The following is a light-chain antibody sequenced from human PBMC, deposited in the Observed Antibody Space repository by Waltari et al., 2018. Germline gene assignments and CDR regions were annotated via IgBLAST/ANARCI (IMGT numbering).Light chain of an antibody. Sequence: EIVLTQSPGTLSLSPGERATLSCRASQSISSTYLAWYQQKPGQAPRLLIYGASRRATGIPDRFSGSGSGTDFTLSISRLEPEDFAVYYCQLGGGPLRFTFGQGTKLEIK. CDR1: QSISSTY. V-gene: IGKV3-20*01. J-gene: IGKJ2*01. CDR2: GAS. CDR3: QLGGGPLRFT.